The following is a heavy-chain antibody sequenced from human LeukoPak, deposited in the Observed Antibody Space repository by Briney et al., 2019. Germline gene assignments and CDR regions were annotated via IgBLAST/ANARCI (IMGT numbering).Heavy chain of an antibody. CDR3: ARIREGYSYGYYFDY. D-gene: IGHD5-18*01. Sequence: SETLSLTCAVYGGSFSGYYWSWIRQPPGKGLEWIGEINHSGSTNYNPSLKSRVTISVDTSKNQFSLKLSSVTAADTAVYYCARIREGYSYGYYFDYWGQGTLVTVSS. CDR1: GGSFSGYY. V-gene: IGHV4-34*01. CDR2: INHSGST. J-gene: IGHJ4*02.